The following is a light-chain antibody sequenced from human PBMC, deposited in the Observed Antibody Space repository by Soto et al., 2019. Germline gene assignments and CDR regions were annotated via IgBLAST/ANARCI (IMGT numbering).Light chain of an antibody. J-gene: IGLJ1*01. V-gene: IGLV7-46*01. Sequence: QAVVTQAPSLTVSPGGTVTLTCGSSTGAVSNLHYPYWFLQKPGQAPMTLIYDTTNRHSWTPARFSGSRLGGKAALTLSGAQPEDEAEYYCLLSYGGSYVFGAGTKVTVL. CDR2: DTT. CDR1: TGAVSNLHY. CDR3: LLSYGGSYV.